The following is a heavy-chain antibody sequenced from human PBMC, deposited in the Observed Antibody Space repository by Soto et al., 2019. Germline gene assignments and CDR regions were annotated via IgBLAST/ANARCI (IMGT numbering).Heavy chain of an antibody. V-gene: IGHV4-59*01. CDR2: IYYSGST. J-gene: IGHJ5*02. Sequence: SETLSLTCTVSGASISSYYWSWIRQPPGKGLEWIGYIYYSGSTNYNPSLKSRVTISVDTSKNQFSLKLSSVTAADTAVYYCARGPIDPLNWFDPWCQGTLVTVS. CDR1: GASISSYY. CDR3: ARGPIDPLNWFDP.